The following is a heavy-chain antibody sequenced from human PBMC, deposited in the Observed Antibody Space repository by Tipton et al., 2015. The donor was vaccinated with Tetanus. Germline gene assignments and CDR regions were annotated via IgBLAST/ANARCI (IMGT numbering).Heavy chain of an antibody. CDR3: ARDHTRYSGSSVATFDI. Sequence: GLVKPSETLSLTCTVSGGSISSYYWNWIRQPAGKGLEWIGRLYTSGDTDYNPSLKSRLAMSLDTSKNQFSLKLSSVTAADTAVYYCARDHTRYSGSSVATFDIWGQGTMVTVSS. CDR1: GGSISSYY. V-gene: IGHV4-4*07. D-gene: IGHD6-6*01. J-gene: IGHJ3*02. CDR2: LYTSGDT.